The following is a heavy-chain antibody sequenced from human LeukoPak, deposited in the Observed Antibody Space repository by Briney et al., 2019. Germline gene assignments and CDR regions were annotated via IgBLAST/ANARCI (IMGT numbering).Heavy chain of an antibody. J-gene: IGHJ4*02. CDR1: GFTFKGYA. CDR2: VSNDGQNN. Sequence: GASLRLSCVASGFTFKGYALHWVRQAPGQGLEWVAVVSNDGQNNFYSDSVRGRFSISRDNSRDTLYLQMDGLRSADTGLYFCARSTYCYGSGTFYSVGPFDSWGQGTLVTVSS. D-gene: IGHD3-10*01. V-gene: IGHV3-30*01. CDR3: ARSTYCYGSGTFYSVGPFDS.